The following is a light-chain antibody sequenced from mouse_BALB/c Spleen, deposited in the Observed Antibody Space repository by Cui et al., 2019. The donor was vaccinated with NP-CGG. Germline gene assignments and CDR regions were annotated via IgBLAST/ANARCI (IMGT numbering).Light chain of an antibody. CDR2: GTN. CDR3: ALWYSNHWV. V-gene: IGLV1*01. CDR1: TGAVTTGNY. J-gene: IGLJ1*01. Sequence: VLTQESELTTSPGETVTLTCRSSTGAVTTGNYANWVQEKPDHLFTGLIGGTNNRAPGVPARFSGSLIGDKAALTITGAQTEDEAIYFCALWYSNHWVFGGGTKLTVL.